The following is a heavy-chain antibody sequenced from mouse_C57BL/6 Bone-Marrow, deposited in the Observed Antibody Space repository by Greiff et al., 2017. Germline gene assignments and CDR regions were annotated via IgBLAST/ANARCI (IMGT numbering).Heavy chain of an antibody. CDR2: IDPNSGGT. D-gene: IGHD2-4*01. CDR1: GYTFTSYW. Sequence: QVQLQQPGAELVKPGASVKLSCKASGYTFTSYWMHWVKQRPGRGLEWIGRIDPNSGGTKYNEKFTSKATLTVDKPSSTAYMQLSSLTSEDSAVYYCTLIYYDPYWYFDVWGTGTTVTVSS. V-gene: IGHV1-72*01. CDR3: TLIYYDPYWYFDV. J-gene: IGHJ1*03.